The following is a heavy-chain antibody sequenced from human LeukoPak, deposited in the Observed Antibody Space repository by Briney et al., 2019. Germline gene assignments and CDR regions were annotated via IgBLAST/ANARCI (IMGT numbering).Heavy chain of an antibody. Sequence: PSETLSLTCTVSGGSISSYYWSWIRQPPGKGLEWIGYIYYSGSTNYTPSLKSRVTISVDTSKNQFSLKLSSVTAADTAVYYCARDRTIAAPFLFDYWGQGTLVTVSS. CDR3: ARDRTIAAPFLFDY. CDR1: GGSISSYY. CDR2: IYYSGST. V-gene: IGHV4-59*12. J-gene: IGHJ4*02. D-gene: IGHD6-13*01.